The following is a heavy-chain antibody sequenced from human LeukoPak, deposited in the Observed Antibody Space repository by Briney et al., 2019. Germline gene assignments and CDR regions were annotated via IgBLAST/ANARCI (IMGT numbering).Heavy chain of an antibody. CDR3: ARDVPTTLHYCDGMDV. J-gene: IGHJ6*02. CDR1: VGTCSSCA. V-gene: IGHV1-69*04. CDR2: MIDILRIA. Sequence: GSSVTVSCKASVGTCSSCAISWVRQAPGQRPEWMGRMIDILRIAHYAQKFQGRVTITADKATSTAYMELSSLRSQDTAVYYCARDVPTTLHYCDGMDVCLQGTTVTVPS. D-gene: IGHD4-17*01.